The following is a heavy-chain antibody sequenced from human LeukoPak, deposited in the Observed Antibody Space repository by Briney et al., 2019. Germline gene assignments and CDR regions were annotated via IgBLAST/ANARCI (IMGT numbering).Heavy chain of an antibody. D-gene: IGHD2-15*01. CDR3: ARDGEYCSGGSCWDWFDP. Sequence: ASVKVSCKASGYTFTSYDINWVRQATGQGLEWMGWMNTNSGNTGYAQKFQGRVTMTRNTSISTAYMELSSLRSEDTAVYYCARDGEYCSGGSCWDWFDPWGQGTLVTVSS. V-gene: IGHV1-8*01. J-gene: IGHJ5*02. CDR2: MNTNSGNT. CDR1: GYTFTSYD.